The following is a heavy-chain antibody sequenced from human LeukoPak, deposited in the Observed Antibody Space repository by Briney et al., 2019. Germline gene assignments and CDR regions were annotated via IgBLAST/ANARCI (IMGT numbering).Heavy chain of an antibody. CDR1: GYTFTSYG. D-gene: IGHD2-15*01. CDR2: ISAYNGNT. Sequence: GASVKVSCKASGYTFTSYGISWVRQAPGQGLEWMGWISAYNGNTNYAQKLQGRVTMTTDTSTSTAYMELRSLGSDDTAVYYCARDCSGGSCSYNWFDPWGQGTLVTVSS. V-gene: IGHV1-18*01. CDR3: ARDCSGGSCSYNWFDP. J-gene: IGHJ5*02.